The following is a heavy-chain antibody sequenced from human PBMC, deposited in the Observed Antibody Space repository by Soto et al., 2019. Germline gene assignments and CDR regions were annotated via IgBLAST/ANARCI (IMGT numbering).Heavy chain of an antibody. D-gene: IGHD5-12*01. CDR3: ARATRSGSPHFDH. Sequence: GASVKVSCKGAGYTFSNYYMHWVRQAPGQGFEWMGIINPSGDSTSYAQEFQGRVTMTRETSTSTLYMELSSLRSEDTAVYYCARATRSGSPHFDHWGQGTLVTVSS. CDR2: INPSGDST. J-gene: IGHJ4*02. V-gene: IGHV1-46*01. CDR1: GYTFSNYY.